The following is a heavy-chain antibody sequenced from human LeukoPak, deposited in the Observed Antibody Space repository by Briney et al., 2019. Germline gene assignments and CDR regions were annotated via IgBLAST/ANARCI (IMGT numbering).Heavy chain of an antibody. D-gene: IGHD3-22*01. Sequence: GGSLRLSCAASGFTFSSYAMSWVRQAPGWGLEWVSAIFRSGSTTYYADSVKGRFTISRDNSKNTLYLQMNSLRAEDTAVYYCAKEPYDSSGYYIYWGQGTLVTVSS. V-gene: IGHV3-23*01. CDR2: IFRSGSTT. J-gene: IGHJ4*02. CDR3: AKEPYDSSGYYIY. CDR1: GFTFSSYA.